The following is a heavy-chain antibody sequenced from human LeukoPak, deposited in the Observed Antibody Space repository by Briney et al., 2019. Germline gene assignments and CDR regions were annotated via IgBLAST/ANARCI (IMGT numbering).Heavy chain of an antibody. D-gene: IGHD2-15*01. CDR2: ISGSGGST. V-gene: IGHV3-23*01. Sequence: PGGSLRLSCAASGFTFSSYAMSWVRQAPGKGLEWVSAISGSGGSTYYADSVKGRFTISRDNSKNTLYLQMNSLRAEDTAVHYCAKDGDRGGSCYLCSPHDYWGRGTLVTASS. J-gene: IGHJ4*02. CDR1: GFTFSSYA. CDR3: AKDGDRGGSCYLCSPHDY.